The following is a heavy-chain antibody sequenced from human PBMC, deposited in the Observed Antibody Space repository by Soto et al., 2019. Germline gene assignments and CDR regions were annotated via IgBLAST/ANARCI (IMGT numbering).Heavy chain of an antibody. CDR2: INNGGSS. CDR3: ARGRGDGYNQDWYFDL. V-gene: IGHV4-34*01. J-gene: IGHJ2*01. Sequence: QVHLQQWGAGLLKPSETLSLTCAVYGGSFSGYYWSWIRQPPGKGLEWIGEINNGGSSNYNPSLKSRVSMSVGTSNNQFSLKLTSVTAADTAMYYCARGRGDGYNQDWYFDLWGRGTLVTVSS. D-gene: IGHD3-10*01. CDR1: GGSFSGYY.